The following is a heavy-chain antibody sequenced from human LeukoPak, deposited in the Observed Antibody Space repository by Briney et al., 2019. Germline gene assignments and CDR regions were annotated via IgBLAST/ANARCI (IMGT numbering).Heavy chain of an antibody. Sequence: TYYADSVKGRFTISRDNSKNTLYLQMNSLRADDTAVYFCARGSGVHRDLGRGYSYGSWFCYWGQGTLVTVSS. D-gene: IGHD5-18*01. CDR3: ARGSGVHRDLGRGYSYGSWFCY. V-gene: IGHV3-66*01. CDR2: T. J-gene: IGHJ4*02.